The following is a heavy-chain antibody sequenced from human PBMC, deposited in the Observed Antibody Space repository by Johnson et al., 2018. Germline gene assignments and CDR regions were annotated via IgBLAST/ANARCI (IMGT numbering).Heavy chain of an antibody. CDR1: GFTFSSYW. CDR3: ARDPTAYYYDSSGYPEYFQH. CDR2: INSDGSST. Sequence: VQLQESGGGLVQPGGSLRLSCAASGFTFSSYWMHWVRQAPGKGLVWVSRINSDGSSTSYADSVKGRFTISRDNAKNTLHLQMNSLRAEDTAVYYGARDPTAYYYDSSGYPEYFQHWGQGTLVTVSS. J-gene: IGHJ1*01. V-gene: IGHV3-74*01. D-gene: IGHD3-22*01.